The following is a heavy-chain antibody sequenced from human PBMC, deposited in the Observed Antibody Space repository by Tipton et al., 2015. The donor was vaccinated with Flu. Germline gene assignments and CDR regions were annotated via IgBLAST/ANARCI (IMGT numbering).Heavy chain of an antibody. CDR3: ARHTGDSVRGVIDY. D-gene: IGHD3-10*02. V-gene: IGHV4-38-2*01. CDR2: VSRTGST. CDR1: GDSISSDYY. J-gene: IGHJ4*02. Sequence: LRLSCAVSGDSISSDYYWGWIRQFPGKGLEWIGSVSRTGSTNYNPPLKSRVTISIDTSKNQFSLRLSSVTAADTAVYYCARHTGDSVRGVIDYWGQGTLVTVSS.